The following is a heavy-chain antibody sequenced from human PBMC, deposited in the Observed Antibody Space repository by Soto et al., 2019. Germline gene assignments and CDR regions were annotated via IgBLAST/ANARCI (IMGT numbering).Heavy chain of an antibody. Sequence: QVQLVESGGGLVKPGGSLRLSCAASGFTFSDYYKSWIRQAPGKGLEWVSYISSSSSYTNYADSVKGRFTISRDNAKNSLYLQMNSLRAEDTAVYYCARVDGSGSYYGWFDPWGQGTLVTVSS. V-gene: IGHV3-11*06. D-gene: IGHD3-10*01. CDR2: ISSSSSYT. J-gene: IGHJ5*02. CDR1: GFTFSDYY. CDR3: ARVDGSGSYYGWFDP.